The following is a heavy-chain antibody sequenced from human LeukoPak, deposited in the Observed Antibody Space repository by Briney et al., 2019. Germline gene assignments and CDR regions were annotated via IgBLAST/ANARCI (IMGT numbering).Heavy chain of an antibody. CDR2: ISAYNGNT. D-gene: IGHD3-3*01. CDR3: ARDPRGDFWSGLSTFDY. J-gene: IGHJ4*02. V-gene: IGHV1-18*04. Sequence: ASVKVSCTASAYTFTDYYVHWVRQAPGQGLEWMGWISAYNGNTNYAQKLQGRVTMTTDTSTSTAYMELRSLRSDDTAVYYCARDPRGDFWSGLSTFDYWGQGTLVTVSS. CDR1: AYTFTDYY.